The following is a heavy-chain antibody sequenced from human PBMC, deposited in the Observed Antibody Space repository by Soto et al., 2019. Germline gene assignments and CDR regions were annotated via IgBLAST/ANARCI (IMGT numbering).Heavy chain of an antibody. J-gene: IGHJ4*02. CDR2: INHSVST. Sequence: SETLSLTRAVYGGSFSGYYWGWIRQPPGKGLEWIGEINHSVSTNYNPSLKSRVTISVDTSKNQFSLKLSSVTAADTAVYYCARGGSGYYYENYFDYWGQGTLVTVSS. CDR1: GGSFSGYY. V-gene: IGHV4-34*01. D-gene: IGHD3-22*01. CDR3: ARGGSGYYYENYFDY.